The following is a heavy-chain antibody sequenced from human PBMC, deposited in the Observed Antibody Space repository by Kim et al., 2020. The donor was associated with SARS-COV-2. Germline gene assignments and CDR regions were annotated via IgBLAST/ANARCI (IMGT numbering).Heavy chain of an antibody. J-gene: IGHJ4*02. CDR1: GGSISSYY. V-gene: IGHV4-59*08. Sequence: SETLSLTCTVSGGSISSYYWSWIRQPPGKGLEWIGYIYYSGSTNYNPSLKSRVTISVDTSKNQFSLKLSSVTAADTAVYYCAGASSGCFDYWGQGTLVTVSS. CDR3: AGASSGCFDY. CDR2: IYYSGST. D-gene: IGHD6-19*01.